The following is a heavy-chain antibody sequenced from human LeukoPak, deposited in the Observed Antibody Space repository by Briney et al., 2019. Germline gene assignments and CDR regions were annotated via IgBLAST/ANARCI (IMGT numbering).Heavy chain of an antibody. CDR3: ASFHSVRYCSGGSCYGLDY. CDR1: GFTFSNYW. Sequence: PGGSLRLSCAASGFTFSNYWMHWVRQPPGKGLVWVSRINSDGSSTSYADSVKGRFTISRDNAKNTLYLQLNSLRAEDTAVYYCASFHSVRYCSGGSCYGLDYWGQGTLVTVSS. V-gene: IGHV3-74*01. CDR2: INSDGSST. D-gene: IGHD2-15*01. J-gene: IGHJ4*02.